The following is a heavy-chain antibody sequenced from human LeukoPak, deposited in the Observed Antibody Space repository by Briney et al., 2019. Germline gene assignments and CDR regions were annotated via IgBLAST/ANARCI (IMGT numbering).Heavy chain of an antibody. CDR3: ARRSSSGGYYFDY. D-gene: IGHD3-16*01. CDR1: GYSFSSYW. Sequence: GESLKISCQASGYSFSSYWIGWVRQMPRKGPEWMVIIYPGDSDIKYGPSFEGQVTISADGSNSTAYLQWSTLKASDTAMYYCARRSSSGGYYFDYWGQGTLVTVSS. V-gene: IGHV5-51*01. J-gene: IGHJ4*02. CDR2: IYPGDSDI.